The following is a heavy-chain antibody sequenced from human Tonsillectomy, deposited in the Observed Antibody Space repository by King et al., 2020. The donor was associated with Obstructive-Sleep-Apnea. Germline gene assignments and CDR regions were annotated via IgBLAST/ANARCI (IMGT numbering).Heavy chain of an antibody. CDR3: AKDAESSCSGGSCYRRGFDY. D-gene: IGHD2-15*01. Sequence: VQLVESGGGVVQPGRSLRLSCAASGFTFSSYGMHWVRQAPGKGLEWVAVIWYDGSNKYYADSVKGRFTISRDNSKNTLYLQMNSLRAEDTAVYYCAKDAESSCSGGSCYRRGFDYWGQGTLVTVSS. V-gene: IGHV3-33*06. CDR2: IWYDGSNK. J-gene: IGHJ4*02. CDR1: GFTFSSYG.